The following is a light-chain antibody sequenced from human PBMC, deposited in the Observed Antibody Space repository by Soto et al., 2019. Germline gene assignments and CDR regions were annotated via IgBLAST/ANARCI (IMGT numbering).Light chain of an antibody. CDR1: QSVSSN. CDR3: HQYDDGPYT. CDR2: GAS. Sequence: EIVMPQSPATLSGSAGERATLSCRASQSVSSNVAWYQQIPGQTPRLLIYGASTRATGIPVRFSGSGSGTEFTLTISSLQYEDFAVYYCHQYDDGPYTFGQGTKVDIK. J-gene: IGKJ2*01. V-gene: IGKV3-15*01.